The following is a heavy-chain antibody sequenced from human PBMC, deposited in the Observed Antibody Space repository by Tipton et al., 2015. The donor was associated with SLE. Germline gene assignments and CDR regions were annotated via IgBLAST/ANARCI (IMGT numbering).Heavy chain of an antibody. CDR2: IYSSGTT. J-gene: IGHJ6*02. V-gene: IGHV4-39*07. Sequence: GLVKPSETLSLMCTVSGGSIRSTSYYWGWIRQPPGKGLEWIGSIYSSGTTYYNPSLKSRVTISLDTSNNHFSLNLRSVSAADTAMYYCAIETGNKSGYDYYYYGLDVWGQGTTVTVSS. D-gene: IGHD5-18*01. CDR3: AIETGNKSGYDYYYYGLDV. CDR1: GGSIRSTSYY.